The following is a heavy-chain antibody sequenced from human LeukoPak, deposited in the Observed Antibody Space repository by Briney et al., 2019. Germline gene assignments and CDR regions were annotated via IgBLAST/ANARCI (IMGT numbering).Heavy chain of an antibody. CDR1: GFTFSSYE. J-gene: IGHJ4*02. V-gene: IGHV3-48*03. Sequence: SGGSLRLSCAASGFTFSSYEMNWVRQAPGKGLEWVSYISSSGSTIYYADSVKGRFTISRDNAKNSLYLQVNSLRAEDTAVYYCARETPPVGGSHDDYDYWGQGTLVTVSS. CDR2: ISSSGSTI. D-gene: IGHD1-26*01. CDR3: ARETPPVGGSHDDYDY.